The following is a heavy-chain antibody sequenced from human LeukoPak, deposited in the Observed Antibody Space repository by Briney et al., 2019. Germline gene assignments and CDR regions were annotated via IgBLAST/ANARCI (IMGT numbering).Heavy chain of an antibody. V-gene: IGHV4-34*01. CDR3: ARGHAYCSGGSCLPRVGWFDP. D-gene: IGHD2-15*01. CDR2: INHSGST. CDR1: GGSFSGYY. Sequence: SETLSLTCAVYGGSFSGYYWSWIRQPPGKGLEWIGEINHSGSTYYNPSLKSRVTISVDTSKNQFSLKLSSVTAADTAVYYCARGHAYCSGGSCLPRVGWFDPWGQGTLVTVSS. J-gene: IGHJ5*02.